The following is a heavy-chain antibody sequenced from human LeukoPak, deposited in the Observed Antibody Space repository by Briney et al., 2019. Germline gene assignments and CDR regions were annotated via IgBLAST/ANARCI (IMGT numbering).Heavy chain of an antibody. V-gene: IGHV3-48*03. CDR3: ARDPTALQNWDDFTLDY. CDR2: ISSSTGTV. J-gene: IGHJ4*02. Sequence: GSLRLSCEASGFTFSSYEMNWVRPAPGEGPEWVAWISSSTGTVYYADSVKGRFTISRDNAKNSLYLQMNSLRAEDTAVYYCARDPTALQNWDDFTLDYWGQGALVTVSS. CDR1: GFTFSSYE. D-gene: IGHD1-1*01.